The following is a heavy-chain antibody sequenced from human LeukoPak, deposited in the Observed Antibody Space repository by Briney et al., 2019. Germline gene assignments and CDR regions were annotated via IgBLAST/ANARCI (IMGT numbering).Heavy chain of an antibody. Sequence: GGSLRLSCAASGFTFSSYAMHWVRQAPGKGLEWVAVISYDGSNKYYADSVKGRFTISRDNSKNTLYLQMNSLRAEDTAVYYCARAGVTLNYYYYMDVWGKGTTVTVSS. CDR2: ISYDGSNK. J-gene: IGHJ6*03. CDR1: GFTFSSYA. CDR3: ARAGVTLNYYYYMDV. V-gene: IGHV3-30*04. D-gene: IGHD5-18*01.